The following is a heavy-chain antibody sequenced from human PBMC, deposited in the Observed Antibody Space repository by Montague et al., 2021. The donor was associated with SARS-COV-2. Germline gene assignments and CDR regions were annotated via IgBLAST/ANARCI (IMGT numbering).Heavy chain of an antibody. CDR1: GGSISSGSYY. CDR3: ARDLVCGTSNSFDP. D-gene: IGHD2-8*01. Sequence: SETLSLTCTVSGGSISSGSYYWGWIRQPPGRGLEWIGAIYYSGSTMYNPSLKSRVTISVDTSKNQFSLNLRSVTAADTAVYYCARDLVCGTSNSFDPWGQGTLVTVSS. V-gene: IGHV4-39*07. J-gene: IGHJ5*02. CDR2: IYYSGST.